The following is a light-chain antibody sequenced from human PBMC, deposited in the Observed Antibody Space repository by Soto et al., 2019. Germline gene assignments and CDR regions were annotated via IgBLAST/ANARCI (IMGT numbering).Light chain of an antibody. CDR3: QQFNSYPLT. CDR1: QVISSA. Sequence: AIPLTQSPSSLSASVGQRVTITCRASQVISSALAWYQQNPGKAPKLLIYDASSLETGVPSRFSGSGSGTDFTLTISSLQPEDFATYYCQQFNSYPLTFGGGTKVEIK. J-gene: IGKJ4*01. V-gene: IGKV1-13*02. CDR2: DAS.